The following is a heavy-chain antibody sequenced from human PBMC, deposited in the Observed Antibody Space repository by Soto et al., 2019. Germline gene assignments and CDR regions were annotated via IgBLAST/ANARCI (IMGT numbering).Heavy chain of an antibody. CDR2: IYYSGST. Sequence: SETLSLTCTVSGGSISSSSYYWGWIRQPPGKGLEWIGSIYYSGSTYYNPSLKSRVTISVDTSKNQFSLKLSSVTAADTAVYYCARRGPGRTILTGGWFDPWGQGTLVT. D-gene: IGHD3-9*01. V-gene: IGHV4-39*01. CDR3: ARRGPGRTILTGGWFDP. CDR1: GGSISSSSYY. J-gene: IGHJ5*02.